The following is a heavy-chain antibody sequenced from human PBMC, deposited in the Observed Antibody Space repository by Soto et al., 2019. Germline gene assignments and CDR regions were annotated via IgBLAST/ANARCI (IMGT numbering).Heavy chain of an antibody. CDR3: ARVKRDIWFGEDKSYYYYYMDV. J-gene: IGHJ6*03. CDR1: GFTFSSYS. V-gene: IGHV3-48*01. Sequence: EVQLVESGGGLVQPGGSLRLSCAASGFTFSSYSMNWVRQAPGKGLEWVSYISSSSSIIYYADSVKGRFTISRDNAKKSQYLQRNSLRAEDTAVYYCARVKRDIWFGEDKSYYYYYMDVWGKGTTVTVSS. D-gene: IGHD3-10*01. CDR2: ISSSSSII.